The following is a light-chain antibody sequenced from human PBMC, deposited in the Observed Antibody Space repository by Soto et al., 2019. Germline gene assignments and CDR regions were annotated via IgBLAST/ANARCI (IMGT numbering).Light chain of an antibody. CDR3: QQYNSYSRT. J-gene: IGKJ1*01. Sequence: DIQMTQSPSTLSASVGDRVTITCRASQSISSWLAWYQQKPGKAPKLLIYKASSLDSGVPSRFSGSGSGTECSLTISSLQPDDFATYYCQQYNSYSRTFGQGTKVEIK. V-gene: IGKV1-5*03. CDR2: KAS. CDR1: QSISSW.